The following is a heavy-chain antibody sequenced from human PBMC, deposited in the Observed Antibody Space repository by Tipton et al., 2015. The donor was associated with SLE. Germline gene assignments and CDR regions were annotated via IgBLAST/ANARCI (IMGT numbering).Heavy chain of an antibody. J-gene: IGHJ3*02. D-gene: IGHD5-24*01. CDR2: IYTSGST. CDR1: GGSISSGSYY. CDR3: ARENIGYNYAFDM. Sequence: TLSLTCTVSGGSISSGSYYWSWIRQPAGKGLEWIGYIYTSGSTNYNPSLKSRVTISVDTSKNQFSLKLSSVTAADTAVYYCARENIGYNYAFDMWGQGTMVTVSS. V-gene: IGHV4-61*09.